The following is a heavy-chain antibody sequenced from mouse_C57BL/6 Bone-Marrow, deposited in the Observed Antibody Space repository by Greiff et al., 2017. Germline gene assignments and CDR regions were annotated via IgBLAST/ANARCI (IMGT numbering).Heavy chain of an antibody. Sequence: QVQLQQPGAELVKPGASVKLSCKASGYTFTSYWLQWVQQRPGQGLEWIGEIDPSDSYPNYNQKFKGKATLTVDTSSSTAYMQLSSLTSEDSAVYYCARGGFAYWGQGTLVTVSA. V-gene: IGHV1-50*01. J-gene: IGHJ3*01. CDR2: IDPSDSYP. CDR3: ARGGFAY. CDR1: GYTFTSYW.